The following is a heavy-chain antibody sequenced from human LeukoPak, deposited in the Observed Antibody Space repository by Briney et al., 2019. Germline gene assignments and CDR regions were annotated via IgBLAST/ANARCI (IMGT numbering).Heavy chain of an antibody. D-gene: IGHD3-3*01. CDR1: GFSITSGYY. V-gene: IGHV4-38-2*02. CDR2: IYHSGTT. Sequence: KTSETLSLTCNASGFSITSGYYWGWIRQPPGKGLEWIGSIYHSGTTHFNPSFKSRVTISVDTSKNQFSLKLNSVTAADTAVYYCATYYTIYDPFDYWGHGTLVTVSS. J-gene: IGHJ4*01. CDR3: ATYYTIYDPFDY.